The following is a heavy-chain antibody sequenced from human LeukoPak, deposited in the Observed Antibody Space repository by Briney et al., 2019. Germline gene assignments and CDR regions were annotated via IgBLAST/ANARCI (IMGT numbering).Heavy chain of an antibody. V-gene: IGHV4-34*01. Sequence: SETLSLTCAVYGGSFSGYYWSWIRQPPGKGLEWIGEINHSGSTNYNPSLKSRVTISGDTSKNQFSLKLSSVTAADTAVYYCARGLTVGYSSIWGQGTMVTVSS. J-gene: IGHJ3*02. D-gene: IGHD6-13*01. CDR2: INHSGST. CDR1: GGSFSGYY. CDR3: ARGLTVGYSSI.